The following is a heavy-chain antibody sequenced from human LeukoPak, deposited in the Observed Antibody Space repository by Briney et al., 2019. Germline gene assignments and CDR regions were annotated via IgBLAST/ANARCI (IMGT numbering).Heavy chain of an antibody. V-gene: IGHV1-69*05. J-gene: IGHJ4*02. CDR3: ARGRYCSSTSCQLDY. Sequence: ASVKVSCKASGGTFSSYAISWVRQAPGQGLEWMGGIIPIFGTANYAQKFQGRVTITTDESTSTAYMELSSLRSEDTAVYYCARGRYCSSTSCQLDYWGQGTLDTVSS. CDR1: GGTFSSYA. D-gene: IGHD2-2*01. CDR2: IIPIFGTA.